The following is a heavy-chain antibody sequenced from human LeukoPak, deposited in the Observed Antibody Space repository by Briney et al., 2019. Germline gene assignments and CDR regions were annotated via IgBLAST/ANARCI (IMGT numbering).Heavy chain of an antibody. CDR1: GFTFSSYS. V-gene: IGHV3-30*03. D-gene: IGHD6-19*01. CDR2: ISYDGSNK. CDR3: ARERLVYFDY. J-gene: IGHJ4*02. Sequence: GGSLRLSCAASGFTFSSYSMNWVRQAPGKGLEWVAVISYDGSNKYYADSVKGRFTISRDNSKSTLYLQMNSLGAEDTAVYYCARERLVYFDYWGQGTLVTVSS.